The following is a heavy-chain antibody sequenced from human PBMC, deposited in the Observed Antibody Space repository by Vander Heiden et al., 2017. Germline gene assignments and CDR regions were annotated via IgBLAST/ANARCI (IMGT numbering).Heavy chain of an antibody. D-gene: IGHD4-17*01. J-gene: IGHJ3*02. V-gene: IGHV3-9*01. CDR2: ISWNSGSI. CDR1: GFTFDDYA. CDR3: AKVGGYGDYGPDAFDI. Sequence: EVQLVESGGGLVQPGRSLRLSCAASGFTFDDYAMHWVRQAPGKGLEWVSGISWNSGSIGYADSVKGRFTISRDNAKNSLYLQMNSLRAEDTALYYCAKVGGYGDYGPDAFDIWGQGTMVTVSS.